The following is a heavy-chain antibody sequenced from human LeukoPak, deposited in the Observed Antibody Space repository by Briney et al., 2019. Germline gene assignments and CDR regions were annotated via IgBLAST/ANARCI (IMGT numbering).Heavy chain of an antibody. J-gene: IGHJ4*02. CDR3: VRELSGKAGYTHGRGIDY. CDR1: GFTFSRYS. Sequence: PGGSLSLSCAASGFTFSRYSMNWVRQAPGKGLEWVSSISSGSSFMYYADSVKGRFTISRDNAKTSLYLQMNSLRAEDTAVYYCVRELSGKAGYTHGRGIDYWGQGTLVTVSS. CDR2: ISSGSSFM. V-gene: IGHV3-21*01. D-gene: IGHD5-12*01.